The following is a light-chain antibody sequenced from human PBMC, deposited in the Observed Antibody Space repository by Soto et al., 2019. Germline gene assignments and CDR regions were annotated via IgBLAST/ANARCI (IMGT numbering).Light chain of an antibody. CDR2: WAS. CDR3: EQYYDPPYT. CDR1: PNLLSSFSKKNI. Sequence: DIVMTQSPDSLALSLGERAVINCKYSPNLLSSFSKKNILAWYQKKEGQPPRLLIFWASTRESGVPDRFSGSGAGTDFTLTISSLQAEDGAVYYCEQYYDPPYTVGQGTKVEV. J-gene: IGKJ2*01. V-gene: IGKV4-1*01.